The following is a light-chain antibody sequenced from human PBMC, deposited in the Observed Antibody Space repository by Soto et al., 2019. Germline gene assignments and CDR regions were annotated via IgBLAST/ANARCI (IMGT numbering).Light chain of an antibody. J-gene: IGKJ1*01. CDR2: AAS. V-gene: IGKV1-5*01. CDR1: ESIDNW. CDR3: QQLNSYPRT. Sequence: DIQMTQSPSTLSASVGDTVTITCRASESIDNWLAWYQQKPGKAPKLLIFAASTLVRGVPSRFSGRGSGTEFTLTISSLQPEDFATYYCQQLNSYPRTFGQGTKVDIK.